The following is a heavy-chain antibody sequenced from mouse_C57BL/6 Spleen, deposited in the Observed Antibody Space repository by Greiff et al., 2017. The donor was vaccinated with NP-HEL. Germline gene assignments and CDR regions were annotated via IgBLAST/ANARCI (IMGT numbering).Heavy chain of an antibody. Sequence: VVESGPELVKPGASVKISCKASGYTFTDYYINWVKQRPGQGLEWIGWIYPGSGNTKYNEKFKGKATLTVDTSSSTAYMQLSSLTSEDSAVYVCARAYGSSLAWFAYWGQGTLVTVSA. D-gene: IGHD1-1*01. CDR2: IYPGSGNT. CDR1: GYTFTDYY. V-gene: IGHV1-84*01. J-gene: IGHJ3*01. CDR3: ARAYGSSLAWFAY.